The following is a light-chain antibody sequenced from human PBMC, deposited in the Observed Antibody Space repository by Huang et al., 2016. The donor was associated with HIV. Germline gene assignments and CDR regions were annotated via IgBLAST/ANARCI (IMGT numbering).Light chain of an antibody. V-gene: IGKV3-15*01. CDR3: QQYNDWPRT. J-gene: IGKJ2*01. CDR2: GAS. CDR1: QSINGN. Sequence: EIVMTQSPDTLSVSPGEGATLSCRASQSINGNVAWYQQKPGQAPSLLLYGASTRATGVPARFSGSGSGAVFTLTISSLQSEDFAFYYCQQYNDWPRTFGQGTRLEIK.